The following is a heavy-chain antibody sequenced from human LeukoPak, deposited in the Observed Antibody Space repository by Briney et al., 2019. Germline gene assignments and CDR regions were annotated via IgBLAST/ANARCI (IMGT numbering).Heavy chain of an antibody. CDR3: ARVAVAGNGPRD. J-gene: IGHJ4*02. CDR1: GGSFSGYY. CDR2: INHSGST. Sequence: SETLSLTCAVYGGSFSGYYWSWIRQPPGKGLEWIGEINHSGSTNYNPSLKSRVTISVDTSKNQFSLKLSSVTAADTAVYYCARVAVAGNGPRDWGQGTLVTVSS. V-gene: IGHV4-34*01. D-gene: IGHD6-19*01.